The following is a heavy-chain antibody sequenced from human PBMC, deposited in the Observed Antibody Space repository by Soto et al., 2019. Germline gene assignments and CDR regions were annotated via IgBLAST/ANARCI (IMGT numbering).Heavy chain of an antibody. CDR1: GFTFSSYS. Sequence: GGSLRLSCAASGFTFSSYSMNWVRQAPGKGLEWVSYISSSGSTTYNADSVRGRYTISRDNSKNTLYLQMNSLRAEDTAVYHCARDHLMITFGGVIADAFDIWGQGTMVTV. CDR2: ISSSGSTT. V-gene: IGHV3-48*01. D-gene: IGHD3-16*02. CDR3: ARDHLMITFGGVIADAFDI. J-gene: IGHJ3*02.